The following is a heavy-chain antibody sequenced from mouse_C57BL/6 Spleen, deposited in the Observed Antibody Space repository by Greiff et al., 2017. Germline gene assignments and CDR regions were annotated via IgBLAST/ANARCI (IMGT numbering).Heavy chain of an antibody. D-gene: IGHD2-5*01. J-gene: IGHJ4*01. Sequence: QVQLKESGAELARPGASVKMSCKASGYTFTSYTMHWVKQRPGQGLEWIGYINPSSGYTKYNQKFKDKATLTADKSSSTAYMQLSSLTSEDSAVXYCARWVYYSNYEDAMDYWGQGTSVTVSS. CDR3: ARWVYYSNYEDAMDY. V-gene: IGHV1-4*01. CDR2: INPSSGYT. CDR1: GYTFTSYT.